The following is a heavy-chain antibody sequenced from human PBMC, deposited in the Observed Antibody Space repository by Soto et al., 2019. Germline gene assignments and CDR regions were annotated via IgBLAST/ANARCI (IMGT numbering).Heavy chain of an antibody. CDR3: AGHGRNTLIAQLGRYAMDA. Sequence: PSQTLSLTCPVSGDSISGIYSYWVWIRNSPGKGLEWIASIVYSGSTYYNPSLKSRVTISVDTSMNKFSLDLTTVTAEDMSVYYCAGHGRNTLIAQLGRYAMDAWGQGATVTVSS. J-gene: IGHJ6*02. V-gene: IGHV4-39*01. D-gene: IGHD3-22*01. CDR1: GDSISGIYSY. CDR2: IVYSGST.